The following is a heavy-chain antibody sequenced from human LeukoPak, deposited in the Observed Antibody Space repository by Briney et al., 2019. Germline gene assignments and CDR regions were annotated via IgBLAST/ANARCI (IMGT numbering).Heavy chain of an antibody. J-gene: IGHJ5*02. CDR3: ATFSYAGNAGGSVGP. CDR1: GFTVSSDY. CDR2: IYRAGNT. V-gene: IGHV3-53*01. Sequence: GGSLRLSCAASGFTVSSDYMTWVRQAPGKGLEWVSVIYRAGNTYYADSVKGRFTISRDNSKNTVYLQMNSLRAEDTAVYYCATFSYAGNAGGSVGPWGQGTLVTVSS. D-gene: IGHD4-23*01.